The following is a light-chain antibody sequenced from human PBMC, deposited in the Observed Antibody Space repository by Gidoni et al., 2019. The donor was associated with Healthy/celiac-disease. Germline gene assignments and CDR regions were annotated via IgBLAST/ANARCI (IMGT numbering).Light chain of an antibody. CDR2: DAS. CDR1: QSISSY. Sequence: DIVLTQSPAPLSFSPGERATLSCRASQSISSYLAWYQQKPGQAPRRLIYDASNRATGIPARFSGSGSGTDFTLTISSLEPEDFAVYYCQQRSNWLPLTFGGGTKVEIK. V-gene: IGKV3-11*01. CDR3: QQRSNWLPLT. J-gene: IGKJ4*01.